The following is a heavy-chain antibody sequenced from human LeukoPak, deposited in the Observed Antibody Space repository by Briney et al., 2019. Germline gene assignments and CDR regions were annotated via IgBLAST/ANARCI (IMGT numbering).Heavy chain of an antibody. CDR1: GGTFSSYA. V-gene: IGHV1-69*13. CDR3: ARGIPSGYSSGWYYYFDY. J-gene: IGHJ4*02. CDR2: IIPIFGTA. Sequence: ASVKVSCKASGGTFSSYAISWVRQAPGQGLEWMGGIIPIFGTANYAQKFQGRVTITADESTSTAYMELSSLRSEDTAVYYCARGIPSGYSSGWYYYFDYWGQGTLVTVSS. D-gene: IGHD6-19*01.